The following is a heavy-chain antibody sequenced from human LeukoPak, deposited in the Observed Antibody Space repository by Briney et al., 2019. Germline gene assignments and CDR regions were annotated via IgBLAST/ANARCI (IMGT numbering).Heavy chain of an antibody. J-gene: IGHJ6*03. D-gene: IGHD3-3*01. V-gene: IGHV5-51*01. CDR3: ARTYYDFWSGYLYYYMDV. CDR2: IYPGDSDT. Sequence: KAGASLKISCKGSGSIFTSYWIGWVRQLPGKGLEWMGIIYPGDSDTRYSPSFQGQVTISADKSISTAYLQWSSLKASDTAMYYCARTYYDFWSGYLYYYMDVWGKGTTVTVSS. CDR1: GSIFTSYW.